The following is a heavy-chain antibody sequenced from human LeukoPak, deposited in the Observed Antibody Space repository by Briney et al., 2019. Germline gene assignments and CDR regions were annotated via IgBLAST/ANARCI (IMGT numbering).Heavy chain of an antibody. V-gene: IGHV3-74*01. D-gene: IGHD6-6*01. CDR2: INTDGSST. CDR1: GFTFSSYT. Sequence: GGSLRLSCEGSGFTFSSYTMIWVRQAPGKGLVWVSRINTDGSSTSYADSVKGRFTISRDNAKNTLYLQMNSLRAEDTAVYYCARDIRDPSSSSYYYYYYMDVWGKGTTVTVSS. J-gene: IGHJ6*03. CDR3: ARDIRDPSSSSYYYYYYMDV.